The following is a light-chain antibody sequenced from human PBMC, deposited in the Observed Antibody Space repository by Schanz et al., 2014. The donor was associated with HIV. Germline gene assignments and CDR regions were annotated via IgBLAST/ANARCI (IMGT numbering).Light chain of an antibody. V-gene: IGLV1-44*01. CDR1: TSSIKTNT. J-gene: IGLJ3*02. Sequence: QLVLTQPPSASGTPGQRVTISCSGSTSSIKTNTVNWFQQLPGTAPKLLIYSNNQRPSGVPGRLSGSKSGTSASLAISGLQSEDEADYFCSTWDDSLKGWVFGGGTKLTVL. CDR2: SNN. CDR3: STWDDSLKGWV.